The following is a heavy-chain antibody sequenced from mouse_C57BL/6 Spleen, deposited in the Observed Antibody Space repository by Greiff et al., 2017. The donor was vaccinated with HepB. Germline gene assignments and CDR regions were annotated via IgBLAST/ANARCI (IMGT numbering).Heavy chain of an antibody. CDR2: ISDGGSYT. V-gene: IGHV5-4*01. CDR3: ARDPGTEYFDV. D-gene: IGHD4-1*01. Sequence: EVKLMESGGGLVKPGGSLKLSCAASGFTFSSYAMSWVRQTPEKRLEWVATISDGGSYTYYPDNVKGRFTISRDNAKNNLYLQMSHLKSEDTAMYYCARDPGTEYFDVWGTGTTVTVSS. J-gene: IGHJ1*03. CDR1: GFTFSSYA.